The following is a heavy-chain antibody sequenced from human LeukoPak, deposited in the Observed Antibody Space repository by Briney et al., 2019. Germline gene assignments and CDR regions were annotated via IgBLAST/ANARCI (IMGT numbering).Heavy chain of an antibody. J-gene: IGHJ3*02. Sequence: QPGGSLRLSCAASGFTFSSYWMHWDRQAPGKGLVWVSRINSDGSSTIYADSVKGRFTISRDNAKNTLYLQMNSLRAEDTAVYYCARDWAVTFGGVIVDIHAFDIWGQGTMVTVSS. V-gene: IGHV3-74*01. CDR2: INSDGSST. CDR3: ARDWAVTFGGVIVDIHAFDI. D-gene: IGHD3-16*02. CDR1: GFTFSSYW.